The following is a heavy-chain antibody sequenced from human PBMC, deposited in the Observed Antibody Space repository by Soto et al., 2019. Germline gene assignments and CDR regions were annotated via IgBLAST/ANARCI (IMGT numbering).Heavy chain of an antibody. V-gene: IGHV3-9*01. CDR2: SSWHSETI. Sequence: EVQLVESGGGLVQPGRSLRLSCAASGFTVDDYAMHWVRQAPGKRLEWVSGSSWHSETIDYADSVKGRFTISRDNAKSSLFLQMNSLTPDDTALSYCAKDMNWGGMTTIHYFASWGQGTLVTVSS. J-gene: IGHJ4*02. CDR1: GFTVDDYA. CDR3: AKDMNWGGMTTIHYFAS. D-gene: IGHD4-17*01.